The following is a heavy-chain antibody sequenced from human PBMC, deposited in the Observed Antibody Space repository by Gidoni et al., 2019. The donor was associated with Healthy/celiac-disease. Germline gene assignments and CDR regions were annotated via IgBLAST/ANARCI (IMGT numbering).Heavy chain of an antibody. Sequence: EVQLVESGGGLVQPGGSLRLPCAASGFTFTSYWMSWVRQAPGKGLEWVANIKQDGSEKYYVDSVKGRFTISRDNAKNSLYLQMNSLRAEDTAVYYCARDGYYDFWSGYPDYWGQGTLVTVSS. CDR2: IKQDGSEK. D-gene: IGHD3-3*01. CDR3: ARDGYYDFWSGYPDY. V-gene: IGHV3-7*01. CDR1: GFTFTSYW. J-gene: IGHJ4*02.